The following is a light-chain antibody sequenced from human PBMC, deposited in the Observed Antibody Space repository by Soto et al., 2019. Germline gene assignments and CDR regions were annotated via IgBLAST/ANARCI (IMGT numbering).Light chain of an antibody. V-gene: IGKV3-15*01. CDR3: QHYNGWPPLIT. J-gene: IGKJ5*01. CDR2: GAS. CDR1: QSVSSN. Sequence: EIVLPPSQATLSVAPGEIAPLSCISRQSVSSNLAWYQQKPGQAPRLLIFGASARATGIPARFSGSGSGTEFTLTIRRLQSEDFAVYYCQHYNGWPPLITCGKGKRREIK.